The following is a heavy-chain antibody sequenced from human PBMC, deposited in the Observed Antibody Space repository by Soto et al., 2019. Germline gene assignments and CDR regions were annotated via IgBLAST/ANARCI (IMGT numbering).Heavy chain of an antibody. Sequence: QLQLQESGPGLVKPSETLSLTCTVSGGSISSASYFWGWIRQPPGKGLEWIGTIYYGGNTDYNPSLKGRVTISVDTSKNQFSLRLTSVTAADTAVYYCARSCGGDCYSDTFHIWGQGTMVAVSS. V-gene: IGHV4-39*01. CDR2: IYYGGNT. CDR3: ARSCGGDCYSDTFHI. CDR1: GGSISSASYF. D-gene: IGHD2-21*02. J-gene: IGHJ3*02.